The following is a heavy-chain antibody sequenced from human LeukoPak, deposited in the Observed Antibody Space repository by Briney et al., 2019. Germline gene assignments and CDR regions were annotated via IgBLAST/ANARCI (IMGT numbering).Heavy chain of an antibody. CDR2: IRYDGNYK. Sequence: PGGSLRLSCVASGFTFSSYGMHWVRQAPGKGLEWVAFIRYDGNYKFEAESVKGRFTISRDNSKNTVFLQMNSLRGEDTAVYYCARAQTGDYWGQGTLVTVSS. CDR1: GFTFSSYG. V-gene: IGHV3-30*02. CDR3: ARAQTGDY. J-gene: IGHJ4*02. D-gene: IGHD3-9*01.